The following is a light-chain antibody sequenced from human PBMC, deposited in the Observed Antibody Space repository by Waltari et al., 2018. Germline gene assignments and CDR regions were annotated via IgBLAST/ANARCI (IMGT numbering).Light chain of an antibody. CDR3: AVWDDNLSGVV. CDR2: TND. CDR1: SSNIGVNV. J-gene: IGLJ1*01. Sequence: QSVLTQPPSASGTPGQRVTISCSGSSSNIGVNVVNWYQHFPGTAPRLLIFTNDQRPSGVPDRFSGSKSGTSASLAISGLQSEDEAEYYCAVWDDNLSGVVFGAGTKVAVL. V-gene: IGLV1-44*01.